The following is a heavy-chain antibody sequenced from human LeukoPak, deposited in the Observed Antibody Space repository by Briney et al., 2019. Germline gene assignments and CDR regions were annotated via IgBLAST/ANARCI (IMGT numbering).Heavy chain of an antibody. CDR3: SSAASGQPDY. V-gene: IGHV3-30*03. J-gene: IGHJ4*02. Sequence: GGSLRLSCAASGFSFSGYAMHWIRQAPGKGLEWVALISSNGNYEDYTQSVKGRFTISRDNSKNTLFLQMNSLRPEDTAVYYCSSAASGQPDYWGQGTLVIVSS. D-gene: IGHD6-13*01. CDR2: ISSNGNYE. CDR1: GFSFSGYA.